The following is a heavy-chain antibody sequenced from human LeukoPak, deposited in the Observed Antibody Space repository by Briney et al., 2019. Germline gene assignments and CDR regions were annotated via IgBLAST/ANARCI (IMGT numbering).Heavy chain of an antibody. D-gene: IGHD5-24*01. CDR3: AKADGHYYYYGMDV. J-gene: IGHJ6*02. CDR1: GFTFSSYA. V-gene: IGHV3-23*01. CDR2: ISGSGGST. Sequence: GGSLRLSCAASGFTFSSYAMSWVRQAPGKGLEWVSAISGSGGSTCYADSVKGRFTISRDNSKNTLYLQMNSLRAEDTAVYYCAKADGHYYYYGMDVWGQGTTVTVSS.